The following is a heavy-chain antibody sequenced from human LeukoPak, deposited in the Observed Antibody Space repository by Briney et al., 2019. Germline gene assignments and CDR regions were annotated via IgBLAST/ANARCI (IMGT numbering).Heavy chain of an antibody. D-gene: IGHD4-17*01. CDR2: IKSKTDGGTT. CDR1: GFTFSNAW. Sequence: PGGSLRLSCAASGFTFSNAWMSWVRQAPGKGLEWVGRIKSKTDGGTTDYAAPVKGRFTISRDDSKNTLYLQMNSLKTEDTGLYYCTTDTEFQTVTTIRWGQGTLVTASS. V-gene: IGHV3-15*01. CDR3: TTDTEFQTVTTIR. J-gene: IGHJ4*02.